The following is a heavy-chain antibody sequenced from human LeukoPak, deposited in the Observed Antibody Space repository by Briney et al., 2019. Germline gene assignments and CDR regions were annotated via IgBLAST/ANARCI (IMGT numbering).Heavy chain of an antibody. CDR3: ARRPLRGGNPWWYFDL. Sequence: SVKVSCTASGGTFSSYAISWVRQAPGQGLEWMGRIIPIFGTANYAQKFQGRVTITTDESTSTAYMELSSLRSEDTAVYYCARRPLRGGNPWWYFDLWGRGTLVTVSS. V-gene: IGHV1-69*05. J-gene: IGHJ2*01. CDR2: IIPIFGTA. D-gene: IGHD4-23*01. CDR1: GGTFSSYA.